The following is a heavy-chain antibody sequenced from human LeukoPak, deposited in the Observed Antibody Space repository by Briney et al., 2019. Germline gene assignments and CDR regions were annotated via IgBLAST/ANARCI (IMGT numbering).Heavy chain of an antibody. V-gene: IGHV4-34*01. D-gene: IGHD1-26*01. CDR3: ARDEGSWAFDY. CDR2: INHSGST. J-gene: IGHJ4*02. CDR1: GGSFSGYY. Sequence: SETLSLTCAVYGGSFSGYYWSWIRQPPGKGLEWIGEINHSGSTNYNPSLKSRVTISVDTSKNQFSLKLSSVTAADTAVYYCARDEGSWAFDYWGQGTLVTVSS.